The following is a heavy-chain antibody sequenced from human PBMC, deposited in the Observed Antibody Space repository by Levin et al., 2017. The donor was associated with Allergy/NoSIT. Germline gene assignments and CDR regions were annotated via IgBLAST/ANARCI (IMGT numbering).Heavy chain of an antibody. Sequence: SETLSLTCAVYGGSFSGYYWSWIRQPPGKGLEWIGEINHSGSTNYNPSLKSRVTISVDTSKNQFSLKLSSVTAADTAVYYCARGLWRGGWFDPWGQGTLVTVSS. CDR1: GGSFSGYY. D-gene: IGHD2-21*01. J-gene: IGHJ5*02. V-gene: IGHV4-34*01. CDR2: INHSGST. CDR3: ARGLWRGGWFDP.